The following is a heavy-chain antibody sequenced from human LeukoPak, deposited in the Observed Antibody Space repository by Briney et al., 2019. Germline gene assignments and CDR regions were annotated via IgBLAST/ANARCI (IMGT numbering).Heavy chain of an antibody. D-gene: IGHD5-18*01. V-gene: IGHV4-39*01. CDR1: GGSISSTSYN. CDR3: ARGVGGFVDTAIPPTFDI. J-gene: IGHJ3*02. Sequence: PSETLSLTCTVSGGSISSTSYNWGWIRQPPGKGLEWIGSIYYTGSTYYNPSLKSRVTISVDTSKNQFSLKLRSVTAADTAVYYCARGVGGFVDTAIPPTFDIWAQGTMVTVSS. CDR2: IYYTGST.